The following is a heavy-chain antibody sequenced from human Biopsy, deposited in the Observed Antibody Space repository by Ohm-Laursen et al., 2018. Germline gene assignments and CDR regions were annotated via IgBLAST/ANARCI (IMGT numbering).Heavy chain of an antibody. CDR1: GGDINNYY. Sequence: GTLSLTWDVSGGDINNYYWSWIRQPAGKGLEWIGRIYPGGNTNYNPSLKSRVTMSVDTSKKQLSLRLRSVTAADTAMYYCASVVLGPTNDAFDLWGQGTMVGVSS. D-gene: IGHD3-22*01. J-gene: IGHJ3*01. V-gene: IGHV4-4*07. CDR3: ASVVLGPTNDAFDL. CDR2: IYPGGNT.